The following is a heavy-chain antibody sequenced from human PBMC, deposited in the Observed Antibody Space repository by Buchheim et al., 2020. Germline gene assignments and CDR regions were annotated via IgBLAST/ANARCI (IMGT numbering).Heavy chain of an antibody. CDR2: IWYDGSNK. V-gene: IGHV3-33*01. CDR3: ARRHYDFWSGYPYYYYYYGMDV. D-gene: IGHD3-3*01. J-gene: IGHJ6*02. CDR1: GFTFSSYG. Sequence: QVQLVESGGGVVQPGRSLRLSCAASGFTFSSYGMHWVRQAPGKGLEWVAVIWYDGSNKYYADSVKGRFTISRDNSKNTLYLQMNSLRAEDTAVYYCARRHYDFWSGYPYYYYYYGMDVWGQGTT.